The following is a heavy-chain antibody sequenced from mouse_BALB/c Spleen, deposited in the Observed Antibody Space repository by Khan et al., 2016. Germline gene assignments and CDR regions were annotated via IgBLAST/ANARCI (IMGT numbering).Heavy chain of an antibody. J-gene: IGHJ1*01. Sequence: QVTLKESGPGILQPSQTLSLTCSFSGFSLSTSGMGVGWIRQPSGKGLEWLAHIWWDDDKYYNTALKSGLTISKDNSKNQVFLKIASVDTADTATYYCARIGNYWYFDVWGAGTTVTVSS. D-gene: IGHD1-1*01. V-gene: IGHV8-8*01. CDR1: GFSLSTSGMG. CDR3: ARIGNYWYFDV. CDR2: IWWDDDK.